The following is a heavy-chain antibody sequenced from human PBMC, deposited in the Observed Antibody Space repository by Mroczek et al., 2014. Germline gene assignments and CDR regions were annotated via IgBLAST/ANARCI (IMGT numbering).Heavy chain of an antibody. CDR3: ARGRNYYDSSGYYRDTYYYGMDV. J-gene: IGHJ6*02. V-gene: IGHV1-69*13. D-gene: IGHD3-22*01. Sequence: GKKPGASVKVSCKVSGYTLTELSMHWVRQAPGKGLEWMGGIIPIFGTANYAQKFQGRVTITADESTSTAYMELSSLGSEDTAVYFCARGRNYYDSSGYYRDTYYYGMDVWGQGTTVTVSS. CDR2: IIPIFGTA. CDR1: GYTLTELS.